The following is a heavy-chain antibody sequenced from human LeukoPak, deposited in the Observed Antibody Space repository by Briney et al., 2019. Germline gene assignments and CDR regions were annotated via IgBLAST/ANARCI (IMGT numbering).Heavy chain of an antibody. J-gene: IGHJ4*02. CDR1: GGTFSSYA. CDR3: ARAPDGDYGDYVGDY. Sequence: VASVKVSCKASGGTFSSYAISWVRQAPGQGLEWMGGIIPIFGTANYAQKFQGRVTITADKSTSTAYMELSSLGSEDTAVYYCARAPDGDYGDYVGDYWGQGTLVTVSS. V-gene: IGHV1-69*06. D-gene: IGHD4-17*01. CDR2: IIPIFGTA.